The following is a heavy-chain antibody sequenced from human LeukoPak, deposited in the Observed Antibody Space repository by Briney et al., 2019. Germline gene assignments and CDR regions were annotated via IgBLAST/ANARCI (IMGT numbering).Heavy chain of an antibody. CDR1: GFTFSRYW. CDR3: ARNWGGTFDY. CDR2: IKQDGSEK. Sequence: GPLRLSCAASGFTFSRYWMSWVRQAPGKGLEWVANIKQDGSEKYYVDSVKGRFTISRDNAKNSVYLQMNSLRAEDTAVYYCARNWGGTFDYWGQGTLVTVSS. D-gene: IGHD3-16*01. J-gene: IGHJ4*02. V-gene: IGHV3-7*01.